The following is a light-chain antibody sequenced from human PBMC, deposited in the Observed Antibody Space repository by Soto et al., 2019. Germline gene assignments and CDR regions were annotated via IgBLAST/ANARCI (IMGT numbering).Light chain of an antibody. V-gene: IGKV1-33*01. CDR1: QDITNY. CDR2: DAS. J-gene: IGKJ5*01. CDR3: QQYDNVPFT. Sequence: DIQMTQSPSSLSASVGDRVTIICQASQDITNYLNWYQQKPGKAPKLLIYDASNLGTGVPSRFSGSGSGTHFSFTISSLQPEDIATYYCQQYDNVPFTFGQGTRLEMK.